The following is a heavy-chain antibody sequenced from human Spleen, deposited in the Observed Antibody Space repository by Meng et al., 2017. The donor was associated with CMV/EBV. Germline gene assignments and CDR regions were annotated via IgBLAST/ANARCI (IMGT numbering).Heavy chain of an antibody. Sequence: GGSLRLSCAASGFTFSSYEMNWVRQAPGKGLEWVSYISSGGSAIHNADSVKGRFTISRDDAKNSLYLQMSSLRVDDTAVYYCARETRRKGMDVWGQGTTVTVSS. CDR2: ISSGGSAI. V-gene: IGHV3-48*03. CDR3: ARETRRKGMDV. J-gene: IGHJ6*02. CDR1: GFTFSSYE.